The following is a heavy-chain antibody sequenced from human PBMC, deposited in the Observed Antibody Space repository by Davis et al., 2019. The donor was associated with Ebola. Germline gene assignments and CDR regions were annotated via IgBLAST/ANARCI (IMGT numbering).Heavy chain of an antibody. V-gene: IGHV3-23*01. J-gene: IGHJ3*02. D-gene: IGHD4-17*01. Sequence: GESLKISCAASGFTFTIAMHWVRQAPGKGLEWVSVISGNGGATSYADSVKGRFTISRDNSKNTLFLQMNSLRVEDTAIYFCAKKGYVGDRSDAFDIWGQGTMVTVSS. CDR3: AKKGYVGDRSDAFDI. CDR1: GFTFTIA. CDR2: ISGNGGAT.